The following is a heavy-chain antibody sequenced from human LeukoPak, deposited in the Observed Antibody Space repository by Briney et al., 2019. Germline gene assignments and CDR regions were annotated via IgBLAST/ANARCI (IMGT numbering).Heavy chain of an antibody. J-gene: IGHJ5*02. CDR2: INPSGGST. Sequence: ASVKVSCKASGYTVTSYYMHWVRQAPGQGLEWMGIINPSGGSTSYAQKFQGRVTMTRDTSTSTVYMELSSLRSEDTAVYYCARSLRMDNWFDPWGQGTLVTVSS. V-gene: IGHV1-46*01. CDR3: ARSLRMDNWFDP. CDR1: GYTVTSYY. D-gene: IGHD2-2*03.